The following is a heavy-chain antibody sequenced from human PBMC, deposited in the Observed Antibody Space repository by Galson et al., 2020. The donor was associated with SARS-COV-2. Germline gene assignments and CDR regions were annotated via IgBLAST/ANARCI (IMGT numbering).Heavy chain of an antibody. J-gene: IGHJ4*02. CDR3: ATLGCGTLCRD. CDR2: ISGSGGGT. D-gene: IGHD2-21*01. Sequence: GGSLRLSCAASGFTFSDFAMRWVRQAPGKGLEWVSSISGSGGGTYYADSVKGRFTISRDNSKNMVYLQMNSLRAEDTAVYYCATLGCGTLCRDWGQGTLVTVSS. CDR1: GFTFSDFA. V-gene: IGHV3-23*01.